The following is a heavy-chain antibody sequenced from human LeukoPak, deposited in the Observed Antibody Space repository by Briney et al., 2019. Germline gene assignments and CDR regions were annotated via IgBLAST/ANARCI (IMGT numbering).Heavy chain of an antibody. CDR1: GDSVSSNSAT. CDR2: TYYRSKWYN. V-gene: IGHV6-1*01. J-gene: IGHJ2*01. D-gene: IGHD3-16*02. Sequence: SQTLSLTCAISGDSVSSNSATWNWIRQSPSRGLEWLGRTYYRSKWYNDYAVSVKSRITINPGTSKNQFSLQLNSVTPEDTAAYYCARARRHTEYWYFDLWGRGTLVTVSS. CDR3: ARARRHTEYWYFDL.